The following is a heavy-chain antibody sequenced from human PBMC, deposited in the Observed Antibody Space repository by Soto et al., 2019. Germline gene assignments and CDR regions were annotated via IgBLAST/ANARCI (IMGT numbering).Heavy chain of an antibody. CDR3: TTESPRLTGDLYYYGMDV. D-gene: IGHD7-27*01. Sequence: GVLRLSCAASGFTFSSYSMNWVRQAPGKGLEWVSSISSSSSYIYYADSVKGRFTISRDNAKNSLYLQMNSLKTEDTAVYYCTTESPRLTGDLYYYGMDVWGQGTTVTVSS. CDR2: ISSSSSYI. CDR1: GFTFSSYS. J-gene: IGHJ6*02. V-gene: IGHV3-21*03.